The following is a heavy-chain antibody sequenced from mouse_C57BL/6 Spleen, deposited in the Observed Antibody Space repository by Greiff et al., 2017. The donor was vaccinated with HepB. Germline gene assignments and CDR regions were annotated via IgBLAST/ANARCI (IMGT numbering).Heavy chain of an antibody. D-gene: IGHD3-1*01. CDR2: IYPGDGDT. V-gene: IGHV1-82*01. J-gene: IGHJ2*01. CDR1: GYAFSSSW. Sequence: VQLKESGPELVKPGASVKISCKASGYAFSSSWMNWVKQRPGKGLEWIGRIYPGDGDTNYNGKFKGKATLTADKSSSTAYMQLSSLTSEDSAVYFCARSGDGGFDYWGQGTTLTVSS. CDR3: ARSGDGGFDY.